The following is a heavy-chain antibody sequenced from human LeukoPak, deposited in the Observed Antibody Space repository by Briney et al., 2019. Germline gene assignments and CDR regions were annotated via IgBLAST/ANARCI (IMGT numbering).Heavy chain of an antibody. CDR3: RANLRDFDY. J-gene: IGHJ4*02. CDR1: GGTFSSYA. D-gene: IGHD4/OR15-4a*01. CDR2: IIPIFGTA. Sequence: ASVKVSCKASGGTFSSYAISWVRQAPGQGLEWMGGIIPIFGTANYAQKFQGRVTITADESASTAYMELSSLRSEDTAVYYCRANLRDFDYWGQGTLVTVSS. V-gene: IGHV1-69*13.